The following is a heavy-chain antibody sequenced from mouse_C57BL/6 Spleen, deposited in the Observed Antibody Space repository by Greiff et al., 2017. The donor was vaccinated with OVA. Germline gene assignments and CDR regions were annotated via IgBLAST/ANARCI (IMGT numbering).Heavy chain of an antibody. CDR1: GYTFTSYW. V-gene: IGHV1-61*01. Sequence: QVQLKQPGAELVRPGSSVKLSCKASGYTFTSYWMDWVKQRPGQGLEWIGNIYPSDSETHYNQKFKDKATLTVDKSSSTAYMQLSSLTSEDSAVYYCARERTRYFDYWGQGTTLTVSS. CDR3: ARERTRYFDY. CDR2: IYPSDSET. J-gene: IGHJ2*01.